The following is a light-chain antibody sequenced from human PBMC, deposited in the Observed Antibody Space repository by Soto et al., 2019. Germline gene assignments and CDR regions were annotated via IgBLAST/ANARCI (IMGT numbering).Light chain of an antibody. V-gene: IGKV3-11*01. CDR3: QQRSNWPPWT. CDR2: GAS. J-gene: IGKJ1*01. CDR1: QSVSNNY. Sequence: EIVLTQSPCTLSLSPWERATLSCRAIQSVSNNYLAWYQQKPGQAPRLLIYGASNRATGIPDRFSGSGSGTDFTLTISSLEPEDFAVYYCQQRSNWPPWTFGQGTKVDIK.